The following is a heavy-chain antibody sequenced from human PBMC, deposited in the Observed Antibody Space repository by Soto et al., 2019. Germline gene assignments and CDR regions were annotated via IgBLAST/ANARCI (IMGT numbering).Heavy chain of an antibody. CDR3: AGVFYGGDSVNNF. Sequence: QVRLVESGGGVVQPGRSLRLSCAGSGFSFSSYVLSWVRQAPGRGLEWVAATSYDGNNRYYADSVKGRFIISRDNSKNTLELEMETPTPEDTAVYYCAGVFYGGDSVNNFWGQGTPVTVSS. CDR2: TSYDGNNR. J-gene: IGHJ4*02. D-gene: IGHD2-21*02. V-gene: IGHV3-30-3*01. CDR1: GFSFSSYV.